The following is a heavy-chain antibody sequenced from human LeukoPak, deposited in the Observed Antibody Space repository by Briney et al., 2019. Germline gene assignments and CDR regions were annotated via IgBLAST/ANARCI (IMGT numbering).Heavy chain of an antibody. Sequence: ASVKVSCKASGYTFTGYYMHWVRQAPGQGLEWMGWINPNSGGTNYAQKFQGRVTMTRDTSISTAYMELSRLRSDDTAVYYCARVLGYCSGGSCYPAQDYWGQGTLVTVSS. CDR3: ARVLGYCSGGSCYPAQDY. CDR1: GYTFTGYY. CDR2: INPNSGGT. J-gene: IGHJ4*02. V-gene: IGHV1-2*02. D-gene: IGHD2-15*01.